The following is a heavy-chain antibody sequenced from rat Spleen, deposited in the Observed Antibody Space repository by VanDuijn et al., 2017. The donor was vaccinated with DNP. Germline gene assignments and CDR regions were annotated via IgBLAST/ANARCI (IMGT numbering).Heavy chain of an antibody. CDR1: GYSITSDYR. D-gene: IGHD1-1*01. V-gene: IGHV3-3*01. Sequence: EVQLQESGPGLVKPSQSLSLTCSVTGYSITSDYRWNWIRKFPGNKLEWMGYINSEGTTKYNPSLKSRISVTRDTSKNQFFLQVNSVTAEDTATYYCASTQFSGDVNWFAYWGQGTLVTVSS. CDR2: INSEGTT. CDR3: ASTQFSGDVNWFAY. J-gene: IGHJ3*01.